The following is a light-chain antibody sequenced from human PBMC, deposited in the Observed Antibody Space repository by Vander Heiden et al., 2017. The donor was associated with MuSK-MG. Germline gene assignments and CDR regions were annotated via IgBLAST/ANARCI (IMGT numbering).Light chain of an antibody. CDR3: QVWDSSSDHVV. V-gene: IGLV3-21*02. J-gene: IGLJ2*01. CDR1: SIGSQS. Sequence: SYVLTQPPSVSVAPGQTARITGGGSSIGSQSVHWYQQKPGQAPVLVVYDDSDRPSGIPERFSGSDSGNTATLTISRVEAGDEADYYCQVWDSSSDHVVFGGGTKLTVL. CDR2: DDS.